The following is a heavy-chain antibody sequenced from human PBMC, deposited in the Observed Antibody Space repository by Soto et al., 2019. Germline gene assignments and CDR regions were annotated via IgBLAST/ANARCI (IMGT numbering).Heavy chain of an antibody. CDR3: AKVGPTGGVRYYYDSSGPEAFDI. CDR1: GFTFSSYA. J-gene: IGHJ3*02. D-gene: IGHD3-22*01. Sequence: GGSLRLSCAASGFTFSSYAMSWVRQAPGKGLEWVSAFSGSGGSTYYADSVKGRFTISRDNSKNTLYLQMNSLRAEDTAVYYCAKVGPTGGVRYYYDSSGPEAFDIWGQGTMVTVSS. CDR2: FSGSGGST. V-gene: IGHV3-23*01.